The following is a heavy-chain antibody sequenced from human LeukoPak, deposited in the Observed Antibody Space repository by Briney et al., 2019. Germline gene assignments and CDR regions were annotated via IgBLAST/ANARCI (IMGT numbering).Heavy chain of an antibody. V-gene: IGHV3-33*08. CDR2: IWYDGSNK. Sequence: GGSLRLSCEAAGFTASASYMNWVRQAPGKGLEWVAVIWYDGSNKYYADSVKGRFTISRDNSKSTLYLQMNSLRAEDTAVYYCARALGYCRSTSCYGVSNWFDPWGQGTLVTVSS. D-gene: IGHD2-2*01. CDR1: GFTASASY. CDR3: ARALGYCRSTSCYGVSNWFDP. J-gene: IGHJ5*02.